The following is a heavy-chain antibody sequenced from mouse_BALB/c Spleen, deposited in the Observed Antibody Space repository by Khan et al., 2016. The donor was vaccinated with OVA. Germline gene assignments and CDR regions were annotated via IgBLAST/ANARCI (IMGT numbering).Heavy chain of an antibody. V-gene: IGHV3-2*02. J-gene: IGHJ2*01. Sequence: EVQLQQSGPGLVKPSQSLSLTCTVTGYSITSGYGWNWIRQFPGNKLEWMGYISYSGRTNYNPSLKSRISITRDTSKNQFFLQLNSGTTEDTATYYCARTARIKYWGQGTTLTVSS. CDR1: GYSITSGYG. CDR2: ISYSGRT. CDR3: ARTARIKY. D-gene: IGHD1-2*01.